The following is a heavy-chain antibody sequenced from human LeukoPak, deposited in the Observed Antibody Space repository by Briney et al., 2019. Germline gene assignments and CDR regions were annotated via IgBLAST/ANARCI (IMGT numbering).Heavy chain of an antibody. Sequence: ASVKVSCKASGYTFTSYYMHWVRQAPGQGLEWMGIINPSGGSTSYAQKFQGRVTMTRDMSTSTVYMELSSLRSEDTAVYYCARVPYDSSGYYAFDYWGQGTLVTVSS. V-gene: IGHV1-46*01. CDR1: GYTFTSYY. CDR2: INPSGGST. CDR3: ARVPYDSSGYYAFDY. D-gene: IGHD3-22*01. J-gene: IGHJ4*02.